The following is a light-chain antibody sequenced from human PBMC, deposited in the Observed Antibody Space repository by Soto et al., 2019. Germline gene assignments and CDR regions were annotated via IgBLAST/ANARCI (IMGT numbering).Light chain of an antibody. J-gene: IGLJ2*01. Sequence: QSALTQPASMSGSPGQSITISCTGTSSDVGGYNYVSWYQQHPGKAPKLMIYEVSNRPSGVSNRFSGSKSGNTASLTISGLQAEDEADYYCSSYTSSSTGVVFGGGTKLTVL. CDR3: SSYTSSSTGVV. CDR1: SSDVGGYNY. V-gene: IGLV2-14*01. CDR2: EVS.